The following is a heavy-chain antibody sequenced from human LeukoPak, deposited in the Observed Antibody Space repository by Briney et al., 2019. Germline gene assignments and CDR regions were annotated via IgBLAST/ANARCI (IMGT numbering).Heavy chain of an antibody. CDR3: AKDPSVLRVPDSSDCSSTSCYGG. Sequence: PGGSLRLSCAASGLTFSSYAMSWVRQAPGKGREWVSAISGSGGSTYYADPVKGRFTISRDNSKNTLYLQMNSLRAENTAVYYCAKDPSVLRVPDSSDCSSTSCYGGWGQGTLVTVSS. V-gene: IGHV3-23*01. CDR1: GLTFSSYA. J-gene: IGHJ4*02. CDR2: ISGSGGST. D-gene: IGHD2-2*01.